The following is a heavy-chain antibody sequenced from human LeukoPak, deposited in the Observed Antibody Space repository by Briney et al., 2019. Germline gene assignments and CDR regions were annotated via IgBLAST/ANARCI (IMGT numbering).Heavy chain of an antibody. D-gene: IGHD2/OR15-2a*01. Sequence: GASVKVSCKTSGYTFTGNFMHWVRQAPGQGPEWMGWINPNNGDTNYAQKFQGRVTMTRVTSITTAYMELSSLRSDDTAVYHCARTRGTHISMAYLDSWGQGTLVTVSS. CDR2: INPNNGDT. CDR3: ARTRGTHISMAYLDS. CDR1: GYTFTGNF. J-gene: IGHJ4*02. V-gene: IGHV1-2*02.